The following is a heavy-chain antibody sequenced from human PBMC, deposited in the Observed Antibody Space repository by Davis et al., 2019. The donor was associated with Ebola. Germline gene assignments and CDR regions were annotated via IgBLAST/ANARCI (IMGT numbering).Heavy chain of an antibody. V-gene: IGHV3-15*01. CDR2: IKSKTDGGTI. J-gene: IGHJ6*02. CDR1: GFTFTNAW. D-gene: IGHD3-22*01. CDR3: AKDRNYDSSGPHLLLLSYGMDV. Sequence: GGSLRLSCVGFGFTFTNAWMNWVRQAPGKGLEWVGRIKSKTDGGTIDYAAPVKGRFTISRDDSKNILYLQMNSLKTEDTAVYYCAKDRNYDSSGPHLLLLSYGMDVWGQGTTVTVS.